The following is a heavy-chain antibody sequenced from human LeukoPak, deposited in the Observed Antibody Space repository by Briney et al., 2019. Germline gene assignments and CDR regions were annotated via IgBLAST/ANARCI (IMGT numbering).Heavy chain of an antibody. V-gene: IGHV1-24*01. CDR3: ATLMYGLQFREAFDI. D-gene: IGHD5-24*01. Sequence: ASVKVSCRVSGYTLTELSMHWVRQAPGKGLEWMGGFDPEDGETIYAQKFQGRVTMTEGTSTDTAYMELSSLRSEDTAVYYCATLMYGLQFREAFDIWGQGTMVTVSS. CDR1: GYTLTELS. CDR2: FDPEDGET. J-gene: IGHJ3*02.